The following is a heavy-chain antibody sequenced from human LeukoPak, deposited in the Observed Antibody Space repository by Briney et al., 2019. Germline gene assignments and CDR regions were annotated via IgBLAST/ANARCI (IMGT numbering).Heavy chain of an antibody. CDR1: GFTFSTYG. CDR3: AKDRRHTVSGGYFDL. V-gene: IGHV3-23*01. D-gene: IGHD3-10*01. CDR2: ISGSGGST. J-gene: IGHJ2*01. Sequence: PGGSLRLSCAASGFTFSTYGMSWVRQAPGKGLEWVSAISGSGGSTYYADSVKGRFTISRDNSKNTLYLQMNSLRAEDTAVYYCAKDRRHTVSGGYFDLWGRGTLVIVSS.